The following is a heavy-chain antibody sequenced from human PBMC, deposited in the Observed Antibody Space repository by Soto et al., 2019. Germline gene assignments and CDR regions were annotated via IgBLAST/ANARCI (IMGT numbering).Heavy chain of an antibody. V-gene: IGHV4-59*08. CDR1: GGSFSSYY. CDR2: VYYSGST. Sequence: QVQLQESGPGLVRPSETLSLTCTVSGGSFSSYYWTWIRQPPGKGLEWIGYVYYSGSTDYNPSLKSRVTISVDTSKNQFSLKLNPVTAADTAVYYCAGRDCSTTSCYYLDYYHLDVWGRGTTVTVSS. J-gene: IGHJ6*03. D-gene: IGHD2-2*01. CDR3: AGRDCSTTSCYYLDYYHLDV.